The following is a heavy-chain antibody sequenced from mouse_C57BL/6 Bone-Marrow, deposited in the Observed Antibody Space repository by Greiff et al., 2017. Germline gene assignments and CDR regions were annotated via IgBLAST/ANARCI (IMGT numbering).Heavy chain of an antibody. CDR3: ARRGLRAWFAY. CDR2: IWSDGST. D-gene: IGHD2-4*01. V-gene: IGHV2-2*01. CDR1: GFSLTSYG. Sequence: QVQLKESGPGLVQPSQSLSITCTVSGFSLTSYGVHWVRQSPGKGLEWLGVIWSDGSTDYNAAFISRLSISKDNSKSQVFFKMNSLQADDTAIYYCARRGLRAWFAYWGQGTLVTVSA. J-gene: IGHJ3*01.